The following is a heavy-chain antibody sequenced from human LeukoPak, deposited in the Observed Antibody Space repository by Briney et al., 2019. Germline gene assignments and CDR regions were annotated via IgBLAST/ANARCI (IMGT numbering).Heavy chain of an antibody. CDR2: INWNGGST. CDR1: GFTFDDYG. D-gene: IGHD3-22*01. V-gene: IGHV3-20*04. CDR3: AREGTSGYPTYYYYYYMDV. J-gene: IGHJ6*03. Sequence: GGSLRLSCAASGFTFDDYGMSWVRQAPGKGLEWVSGINWNGGSTGYADSVKGRFTIYRDNAKNSLYLQMNSLRAEDTALYYCAREGTSGYPTYYYYYYMDVWGKGTTVTVSS.